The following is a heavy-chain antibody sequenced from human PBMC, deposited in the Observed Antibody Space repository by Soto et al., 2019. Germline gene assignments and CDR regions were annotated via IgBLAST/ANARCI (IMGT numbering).Heavy chain of an antibody. Sequence: QVQLVQSGAEVKKPGASVKVSCKASGYTFTSYGISWVRQAPGQGLEWMGWISAYNGNTNYAQKLQGRVTMTTDTSTSTAYMELRSLRSDDTAVYYCARDLGIKDIVVVVAATDFDYWGQGTLVTVSS. CDR2: ISAYNGNT. J-gene: IGHJ4*02. CDR1: GYTFTSYG. CDR3: ARDLGIKDIVVVVAATDFDY. V-gene: IGHV1-18*01. D-gene: IGHD2-15*01.